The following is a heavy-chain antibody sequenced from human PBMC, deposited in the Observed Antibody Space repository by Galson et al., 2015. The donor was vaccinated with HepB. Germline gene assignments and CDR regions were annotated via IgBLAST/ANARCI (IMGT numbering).Heavy chain of an antibody. CDR3: ARDLEAGWLQSS. J-gene: IGHJ4*02. V-gene: IGHV1-69*04. CDR1: GGTFTSYV. D-gene: IGHD5-24*01. Sequence: SVKASCKASGGTFTSYVIGWVRQAPGQGLEWMGRIIPILGTTNYAQKFQGRVTITADKSTSTAYMELSSLRSEDTAVYYCARDLEAGWLQSSWGQGTLVTVSS. CDR2: IIPILGTT.